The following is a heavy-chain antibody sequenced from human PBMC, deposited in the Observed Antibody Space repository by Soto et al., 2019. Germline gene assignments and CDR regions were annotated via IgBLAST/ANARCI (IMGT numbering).Heavy chain of an antibody. CDR2: IYHRGST. J-gene: IGHJ3*02. Sequence: SDTLSLTCAVSGFSISSSNWWSWVRQPPGKGLEWIGEIYHRGSTNYSPSLKSRVAVSLDKSKNHFSLKLSSVTAADTAVYYCARTRYSSGFYDAFDIWGQGTMVTVSS. CDR3: ARTRYSSGFYDAFDI. D-gene: IGHD6-19*01. CDR1: GFSISSSNW. V-gene: IGHV4-4*02.